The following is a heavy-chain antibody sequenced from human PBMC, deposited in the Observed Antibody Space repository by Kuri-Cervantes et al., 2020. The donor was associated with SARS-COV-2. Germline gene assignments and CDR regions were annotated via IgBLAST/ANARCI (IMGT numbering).Heavy chain of an antibody. D-gene: IGHD1-26*01. V-gene: IGHV1-24*01. CDR3: ATTSGSYRSNWFDP. Sequence: ASVKVSCKASGYTFTSYGISWVRQAPGQGLEWMGGFDPEDGETIYAQKFQGRVTMTEDTSTDTAYMELSSLRSEDTAVYYCATTSGSYRSNWFDPWGQGTLVTVSS. CDR1: GYTFTSYG. J-gene: IGHJ5*02. CDR2: FDPEDGET.